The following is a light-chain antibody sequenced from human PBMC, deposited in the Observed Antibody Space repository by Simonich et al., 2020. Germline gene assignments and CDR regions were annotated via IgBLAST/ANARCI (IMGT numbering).Light chain of an antibody. CDR3: MQSIQLPIT. CDR2: KVS. Sequence: DVVMTQSPLSLPVTLGQPASISCRSSQSLVHSAGNTYLNWFQQRPGKSPKRLIYKVSNRDSGVPDRFSGSGSGTDFTLKISRVEAEDVGVYYCMQSIQLPITFGQGTRLEIK. J-gene: IGKJ5*01. CDR1: QSLVHSAGNTY. V-gene: IGKV2-30*02.